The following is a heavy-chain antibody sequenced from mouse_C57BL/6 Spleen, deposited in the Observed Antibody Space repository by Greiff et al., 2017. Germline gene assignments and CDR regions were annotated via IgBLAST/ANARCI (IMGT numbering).Heavy chain of an antibody. CDR3: ARKIPLYAMCY. CDR1: GYTFTGYW. CDR2: ILPGDGST. Sequence: QVQLQQSGAELMKSGASVKLSCKATGYTFTGYWIEWVKQRPGHGLEWIGDILPGDGSTNYNEKFKGKATFTADTSSNTAYMQLSSLTTEDSAIYYCARKIPLYAMCYQGQRASVTVSS. J-gene: IGHJ4*01. V-gene: IGHV1-9*01.